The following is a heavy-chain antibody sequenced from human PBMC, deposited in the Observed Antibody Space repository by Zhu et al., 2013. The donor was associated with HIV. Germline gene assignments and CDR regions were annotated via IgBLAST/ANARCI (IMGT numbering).Heavy chain of an antibody. CDR2: MNPRSENT. CDR1: GDTLRDSD. Sequence: QGQLVQSAAAVEEPGATLRVSCRAFGDTLRDSDVHWVRQAPGQGLEWMGWMNPRSENTGSHPRFQDRITMTWDTSTGTAHLEVTDLRLDDTAVYYCARSPGWITLFGVVLDTFDFWGRGTMVT. V-gene: IGHV1-8*01. CDR3: ARSPGWITLFGVVLDTFDF. J-gene: IGHJ3*01. D-gene: IGHD3-3*01.